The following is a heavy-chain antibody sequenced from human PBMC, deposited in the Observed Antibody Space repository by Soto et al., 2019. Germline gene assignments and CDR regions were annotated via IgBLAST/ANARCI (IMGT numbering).Heavy chain of an antibody. D-gene: IGHD6-13*01. CDR3: ARDLLGLLPLAAAAGYYYYYGMDV. V-gene: IGHV6-1*01. Sequence: SQTLSLTCAISGDSVSSNSAAWNWIRQSPSRGLEWLGRTYYRSKWYNDYAVSVKSRITINPDTSKNQFSLQLNCVTPEDTAVYYCARDLLGLLPLAAAAGYYYYYGMDVWGQGTTVTVSS. CDR1: GDSVSSNSAA. J-gene: IGHJ6*02. CDR2: TYYRSKWYN.